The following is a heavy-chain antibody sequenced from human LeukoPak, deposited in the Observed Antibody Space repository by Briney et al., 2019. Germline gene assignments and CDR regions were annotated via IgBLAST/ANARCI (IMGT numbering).Heavy chain of an antibody. Sequence: SETLSLTCAVYGGSFSGYYWGWIRRPPGKGLEWIGTIDHTGTTYYNPSLKSRVTLSVDTSKNQFSLTLHSVTAADTAFYYCARNGGYGKFDYWGQGTLVTVSS. CDR2: IDHTGTT. CDR1: GGSFSGYY. CDR3: ARNGGYGKFDY. J-gene: IGHJ4*02. V-gene: IGHV4-34*01. D-gene: IGHD1-26*01.